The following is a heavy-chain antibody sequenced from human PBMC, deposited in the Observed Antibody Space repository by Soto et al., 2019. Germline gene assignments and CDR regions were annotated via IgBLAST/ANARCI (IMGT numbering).Heavy chain of an antibody. V-gene: IGHV1-18*01. D-gene: IGHD3-3*01. CDR3: ARSPLRFLEWLSPTGNYYYMDV. CDR1: GYTFTSYG. Sequence: ASVKVSCKASGYTFTSYGISWVRQAPGQGLEWMGWISAYNGNTNYAQKLQGRVTMTTDTSTSTAYMELRSLRSADTAVYYCARSPLRFLEWLSPTGNYYYMDVWGKGTTVTVSS. J-gene: IGHJ6*03. CDR2: ISAYNGNT.